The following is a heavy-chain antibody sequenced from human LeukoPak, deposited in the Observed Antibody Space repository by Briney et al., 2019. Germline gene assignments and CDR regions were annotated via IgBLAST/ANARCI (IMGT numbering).Heavy chain of an antibody. V-gene: IGHV4-38-2*02. CDR3: ARTLRAVADFDY. D-gene: IGHD6-19*01. CDR1: GYSISSGYY. Sequence: SETLSLTCTVSGYSISSGYYWGWIRQPPGKGLEWIGSIYHSGSTYYNPSLKSRVTISVDTSKNQFSLKLSSVTSADTAVYYCARTLRAVADFDYWGQGTLVTVSS. CDR2: IYHSGST. J-gene: IGHJ4*02.